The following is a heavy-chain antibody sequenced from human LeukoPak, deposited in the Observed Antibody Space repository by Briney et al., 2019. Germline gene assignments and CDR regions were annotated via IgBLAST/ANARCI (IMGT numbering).Heavy chain of an antibody. CDR1: GFTFSRYW. CDR3: AREWTPSLDILTGYREYYFDY. V-gene: IGHV3-7*01. Sequence: GGSLRLSCAASGFTFSRYWMSWVRQAPGKGLEWVANIKQDGSEKYYVDSVKGRFTISRDNAKNSLYLQMNSLRAEDTAVYYCAREWTPSLDILTGYREYYFDYWGQGTLVTVSS. J-gene: IGHJ4*02. D-gene: IGHD3-9*01. CDR2: IKQDGSEK.